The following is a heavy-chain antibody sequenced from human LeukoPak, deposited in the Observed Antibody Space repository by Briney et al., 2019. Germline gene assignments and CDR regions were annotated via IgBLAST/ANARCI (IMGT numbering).Heavy chain of an antibody. V-gene: IGHV4-4*07. CDR3: ASGDFGETDYFDY. Sequence: SETLSLTCTVSGGSISSYYWSWIRQPPGKGLEWIGRIYTSGSTNYNPSLKSRVTMSVDTSKNQFSLKLSSVTAADTAVYYCASGDFGETDYFDYWGQGTLVTVSS. CDR2: IYTSGST. J-gene: IGHJ4*02. D-gene: IGHD3-10*01. CDR1: GGSISSYY.